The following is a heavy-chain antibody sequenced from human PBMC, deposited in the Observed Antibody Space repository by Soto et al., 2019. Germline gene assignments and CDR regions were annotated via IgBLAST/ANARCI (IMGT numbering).Heavy chain of an antibody. CDR1: GFTFRSYW. CDR2: INQDGSEK. Sequence: GGSLRLSCATSGFTFRSYWMSWVRQAXGKGLEWVANINQDGSEKQYVDYVKGRFTVSRDSAKKSIDLQLNSLRPEDTAVDYCARAEDYDHWGGPPKYFDNWGQGTQVTV. V-gene: IGHV3-7*03. J-gene: IGHJ4*02. D-gene: IGHD3-3*01. CDR3: ARAEDYDHWGGPPKYFDN.